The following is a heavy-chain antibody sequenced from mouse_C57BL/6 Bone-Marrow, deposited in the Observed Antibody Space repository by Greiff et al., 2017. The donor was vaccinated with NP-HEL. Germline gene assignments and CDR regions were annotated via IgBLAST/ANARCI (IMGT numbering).Heavy chain of an antibody. Sequence: QVQLQQSGAELVRPGTSVKMSCKASGYTFTNYWIGWAKQRPGHGLEWIGDIYPGGGYTNYNEKFKGKATLTADKSSSTAYMQFSSLTSEDSAIYYCARVDYEDYCDVWGTGTTVTVSS. D-gene: IGHD2-4*01. CDR2: IYPGGGYT. CDR1: GYTFTNYW. CDR3: ARVDYEDYCDV. V-gene: IGHV1-63*01. J-gene: IGHJ1*03.